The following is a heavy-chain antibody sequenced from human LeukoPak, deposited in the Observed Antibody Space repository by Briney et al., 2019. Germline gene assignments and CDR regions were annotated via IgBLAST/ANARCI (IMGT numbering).Heavy chain of an antibody. V-gene: IGHV3-23*01. Sequence: GGSLRLSCAASGFTFSNYAMSWVRQAPGKGLEWVSAISGSGGSTYYADSVKGRFTISRDNSKNTLYLQMNSLRAEDTAVYYCAKVPNSSGYLDWFDPWGQGTLVTVSS. CDR3: AKVPNSSGYLDWFDP. CDR2: ISGSGGST. J-gene: IGHJ5*02. CDR1: GFTFSNYA. D-gene: IGHD3-22*01.